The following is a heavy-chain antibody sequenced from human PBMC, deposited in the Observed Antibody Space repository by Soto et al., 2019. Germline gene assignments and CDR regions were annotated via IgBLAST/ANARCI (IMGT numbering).Heavy chain of an antibody. J-gene: IGHJ3*02. D-gene: IGHD3-10*01. CDR3: ANQLKEDVLLWFGELNAFDI. CDR2: IYSGGST. Sequence: GGSLRLSCAASGFIVSNTYMSWVRQAPGKGLEWVSFIYSGGSTFYADSVKGRFTVSRDSSTNMLYLQMSSLTAEDTAVYYCANQLKEDVLLWFGELNAFDIWGQGTMVTVSS. V-gene: IGHV3-66*01. CDR1: GFIVSNTY.